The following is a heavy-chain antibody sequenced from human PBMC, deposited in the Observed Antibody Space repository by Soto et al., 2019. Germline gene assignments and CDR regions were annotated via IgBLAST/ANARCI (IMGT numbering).Heavy chain of an antibody. Sequence: SETLSLTCTVSGGSISSYYWSWIRQPPGKGLEWIGYIYYSGSTNYNPSLKSRVTISVDTSKNQFSLKLSSVTAADTAVYYCARGIEKQWLVSFDYWGQGTLVTVS. CDR3: ARGIEKQWLVSFDY. CDR2: IYYSGST. D-gene: IGHD6-19*01. CDR1: GGSISSYY. J-gene: IGHJ4*02. V-gene: IGHV4-59*01.